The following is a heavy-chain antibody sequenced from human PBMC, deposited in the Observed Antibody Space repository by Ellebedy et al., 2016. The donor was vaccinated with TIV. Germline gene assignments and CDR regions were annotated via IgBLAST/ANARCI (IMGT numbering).Heavy chain of an antibody. J-gene: IGHJ4*02. D-gene: IGHD6-13*01. CDR3: AKDGASIAAGTLGY. Sequence: GESLKISCAASGFTFSTYGMHWVRQAPGKGLEWVAVISYHGSNKYYADSVKGRFTISSDNSKNTLYLQMNSLRAEDTAVYYCAKDGASIAAGTLGYWGQGTRVTVSS. CDR1: GFTFSTYG. V-gene: IGHV3-30*18. CDR2: ISYHGSNK.